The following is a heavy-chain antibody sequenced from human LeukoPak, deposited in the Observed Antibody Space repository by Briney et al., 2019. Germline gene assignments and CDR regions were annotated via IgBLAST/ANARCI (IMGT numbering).Heavy chain of an antibody. CDR1: RFTVSSHA. Sequence: GGSLRLSCAASRFTVSSHAMSWVRQAPGKGLEWVSSISGGTTYYADSRKGRFTISRDNSKNTLRLQVNSLRAEDTAVYYCARDLLGSGYTGNWYFDLWGRGTLVTVSS. J-gene: IGHJ2*01. V-gene: IGHV3-38-3*01. CDR2: ISGGTT. CDR3: ARDLLGSGYTGNWYFDL. D-gene: IGHD3-3*01.